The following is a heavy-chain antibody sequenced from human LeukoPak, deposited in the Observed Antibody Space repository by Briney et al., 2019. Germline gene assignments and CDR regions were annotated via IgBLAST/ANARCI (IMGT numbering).Heavy chain of an antibody. D-gene: IGHD2-21*02. J-gene: IGHJ3*02. CDR1: GYTFTSYG. Sequence: ASVTVSCKASGYTFTSYGISWVRQAPGQGLEWMGWISAYNGNTNYAQKLQGRVTMTTDTSTSTAYTELRSLRSDDTAVYYCARVRVVTAHDAFDIWGQGTMVTVSS. CDR2: ISAYNGNT. CDR3: ARVRVVTAHDAFDI. V-gene: IGHV1-18*01.